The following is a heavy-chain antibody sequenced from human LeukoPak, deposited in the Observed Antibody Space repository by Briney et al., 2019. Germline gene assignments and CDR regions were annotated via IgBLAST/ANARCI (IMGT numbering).Heavy chain of an antibody. Sequence: SETLSLTCTVSGGSISSYYWSWIRQPPGKGLEWIGYIYDSGSTYYNPSLKSRVTISLDRSKNQFSLKLSSVTAADTAVYYCARHGGYHSPIDYWGQGTLVTVSS. CDR2: IYDSGST. CDR3: ARHGGYHSPIDY. V-gene: IGHV4-59*08. D-gene: IGHD3-22*01. CDR1: GGSISSYY. J-gene: IGHJ4*02.